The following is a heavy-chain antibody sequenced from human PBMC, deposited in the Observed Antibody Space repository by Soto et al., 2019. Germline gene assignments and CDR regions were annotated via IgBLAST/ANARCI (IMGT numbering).Heavy chain of an antibody. CDR2: IIPIVGTV. CDR3: ARGNHRWLQLWYFDL. J-gene: IGHJ2*01. D-gene: IGHD5-12*01. Sequence: QVQLVQSGAEVKKPGSSVKVSCKASGGTFSNYPISWVRQAPGQGLEWMGGIIPIVGTVSYAQKFQGRGTITADESTSTAYMELSSLRSEDTAVYYCARGNHRWLQLWYFDLWGRGTLVTVSS. CDR1: GGTFSNYP. V-gene: IGHV1-69*12.